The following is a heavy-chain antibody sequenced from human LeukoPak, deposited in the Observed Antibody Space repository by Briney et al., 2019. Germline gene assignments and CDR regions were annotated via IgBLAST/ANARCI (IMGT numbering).Heavy chain of an antibody. D-gene: IGHD5-18*01. J-gene: IGHJ5*02. CDR1: GYTFTSYA. CDR3: ARANSYPPGPNWFDP. CDR2: INAGNGNT. Sequence: ASVKVSCKASGYTFTSYAMHWVRQAPGQRLEWMGWINAGNGNTKYSQKFQGRVTITRDTSASTAYMELSSLRSEDTAVYYCARANSYPPGPNWFDPWGQRTLVTVSS. V-gene: IGHV1-3*01.